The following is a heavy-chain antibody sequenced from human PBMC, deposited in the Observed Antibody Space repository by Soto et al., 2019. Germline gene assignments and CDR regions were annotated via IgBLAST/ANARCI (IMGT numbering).Heavy chain of an antibody. D-gene: IGHD3-10*01. CDR3: ARGYYYGSGSYYLGYYYYGMDV. CDR1: GGSISSYY. Sequence: PSETLSLTCTVSGGSISSYYWSWIRQPAGKGLEWIGRIYTSGSTNYNPSLKSRVTMSVDTSKNQFSLKLSSVTAADTAVYYCARGYYYGSGSYYLGYYYYGMDVWGQGTTVTVSS. V-gene: IGHV4-4*07. J-gene: IGHJ6*02. CDR2: IYTSGST.